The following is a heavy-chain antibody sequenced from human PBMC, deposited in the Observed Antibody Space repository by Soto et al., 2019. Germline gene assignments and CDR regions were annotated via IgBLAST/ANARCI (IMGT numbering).Heavy chain of an antibody. CDR2: IIPIFGTA. V-gene: IGHV1-69*13. CDR1: GGTFSSYA. J-gene: IGHJ6*02. CDR3: ARPYEYSNFSVIGHYYYYGMDV. D-gene: IGHD4-4*01. Sequence: SVKVSCKASGGTFSSYAISWVRQAPGQGLEWMGGIIPIFGTANYAQKFQGRVTITADESTSTAYMELSSLRSEDTAVYYCARPYEYSNFSVIGHYYYYGMDVWGQATTVTVAS.